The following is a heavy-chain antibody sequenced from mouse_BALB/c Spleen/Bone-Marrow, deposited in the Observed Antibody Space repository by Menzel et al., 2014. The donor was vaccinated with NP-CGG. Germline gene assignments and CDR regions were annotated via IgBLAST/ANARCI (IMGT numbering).Heavy chain of an antibody. CDR1: GFTFNSYT. CDR2: ISSVGIYT. Sequence: EVQVVESGGGLVKPGGSLKLSCAASGFTFNSYTMSWVRQTPEKRLEWVATISSVGIYTYYPDSVKGRFTISRDNAKNTLYLQMSSLKSEDTAMYYCTRDLYDGYSYYAMDYWGQGTSVTVSS. CDR3: TRDLYDGYSYYAMDY. J-gene: IGHJ4*01. V-gene: IGHV5-6-4*01. D-gene: IGHD2-3*01.